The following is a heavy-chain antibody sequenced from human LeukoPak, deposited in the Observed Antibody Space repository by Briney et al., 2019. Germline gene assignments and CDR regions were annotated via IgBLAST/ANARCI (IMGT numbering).Heavy chain of an antibody. V-gene: IGHV1-8*01. D-gene: IGHD3-10*01. Sequence: GASVKVSCKASGYTFTSYDINWVRQATGQGLEWVGWMNPNSGNTGYAQKFQGRVTMTRNTSISTAYMELSSLRSEDTAVYYCARGVTMIRGLIIGWFDPWGQGTLVTVSS. CDR1: GYTFTSYD. CDR2: MNPNSGNT. CDR3: ARGVTMIRGLIIGWFDP. J-gene: IGHJ5*02.